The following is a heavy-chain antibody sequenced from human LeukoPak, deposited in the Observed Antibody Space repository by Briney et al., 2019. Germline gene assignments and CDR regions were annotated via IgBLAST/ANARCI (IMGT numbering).Heavy chain of an antibody. CDR3: AKDGGLWVSAHWGDS. CDR2: ITTGDGNT. J-gene: IGHJ4*02. D-gene: IGHD7-27*01. CDR1: GFTFSSSA. Sequence: GGSLRLSCAASGFTFSSSAMSWVRQAPGKGLKWVSTITTGDGNTYYADSVKGRFTVSRDDSKNTLYLQMNSLRAEDTAVYYCAKDGGLWVSAHWGDSWGRGTLVTVSS. V-gene: IGHV3-23*01.